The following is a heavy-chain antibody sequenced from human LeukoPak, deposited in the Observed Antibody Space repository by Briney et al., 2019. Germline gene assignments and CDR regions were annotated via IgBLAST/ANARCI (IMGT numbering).Heavy chain of an antibody. CDR1: GFIFSDYW. V-gene: IGHV3-7*01. CDR2: IRQDGSEK. D-gene: IGHD6-13*01. J-gene: IGHJ4*01. CDR3: ARDGTAAGLYFDL. Sequence: PGGSLRLSCAASGFIFSDYWVNWVRQAPGKGLEWVASIRQDGSEKTYVDSVKGRFTISRDNTKSSLYLQMSSLTAEHTAVYYCARDGTAAGLYFDLRGQGTLVTVSS.